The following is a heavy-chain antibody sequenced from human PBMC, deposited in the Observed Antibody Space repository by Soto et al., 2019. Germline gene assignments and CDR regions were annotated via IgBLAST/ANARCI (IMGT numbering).Heavy chain of an antibody. Sequence: GESLKISCKGSGYSFTSYWIGWVRQMPGKGLEWMGIIYPGDSDTRYSPSFQGQVTISADKSVSTAYLQWSSLKASDTAMYYCARPVDPYYYYYGMDVWGQGTTVTAP. J-gene: IGHJ6*02. CDR3: ARPVDPYYYYYGMDV. CDR1: GYSFTSYW. V-gene: IGHV5-51*01. CDR2: IYPGDSDT.